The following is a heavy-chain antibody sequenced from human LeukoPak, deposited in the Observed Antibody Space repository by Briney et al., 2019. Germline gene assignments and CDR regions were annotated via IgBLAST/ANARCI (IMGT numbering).Heavy chain of an antibody. CDR2: ISYDGSNK. CDR3: ARGGDYYYDSSGYYSPVDY. D-gene: IGHD3-22*01. J-gene: IGHJ4*02. V-gene: IGHV3-30*04. Sequence: GGSLRLSCAASGFTFSNYAMHWVRQAPGKGLEWVAMISYDGSNKYYTDSVKGRFTISRDNAKNTLYLQMNSLRAEDTAMYYCARGGDYYYDSSGYYSPVDYWGQGTLVTVSS. CDR1: GFTFSNYA.